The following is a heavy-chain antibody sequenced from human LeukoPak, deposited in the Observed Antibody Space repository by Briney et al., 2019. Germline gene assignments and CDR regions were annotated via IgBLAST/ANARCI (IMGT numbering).Heavy chain of an antibody. Sequence: GGSLRLSCAASGFTFSSYSMSWVRQAPGKGLEWVSSITTSSTYISYADSVKGRFTISRDNAKNSLYLQMNSLRAEDTAVYYCARGKYSSGWFDYWGQGTLVTVSS. CDR3: ARGKYSSGWFDY. CDR2: ITTSSTYI. CDR1: GFTFSSYS. V-gene: IGHV3-21*01. J-gene: IGHJ4*02. D-gene: IGHD6-19*01.